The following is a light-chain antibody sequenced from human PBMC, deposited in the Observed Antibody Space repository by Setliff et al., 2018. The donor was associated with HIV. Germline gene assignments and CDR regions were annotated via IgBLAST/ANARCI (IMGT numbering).Light chain of an antibody. J-gene: IGLJ3*02. CDR1: SSDVGGYNY. CDR3: SSYRIANTWLFGGGTTTWL. V-gene: IGLV2-14*01. Sequence: QSALTQPASVSGSPGQSITISCTGTSSDVGGYNYVSWYQQHPGKAPKLMIYEVSNRPSGVSNRFSGSKSGNTASLTISGLQAEDEADYYCSSYRIANTWLFGGGTTTWLFGGGTKVT. CDR2: EVS.